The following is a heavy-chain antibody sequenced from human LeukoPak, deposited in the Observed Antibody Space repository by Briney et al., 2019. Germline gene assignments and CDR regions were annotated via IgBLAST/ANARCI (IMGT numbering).Heavy chain of an antibody. Sequence: SSETLSLTCAVYGGSFSGYYWSWIRQPPGMGLEWIGEINHSGSTNYNPSLKSRVTISVDTSKNQFSLKLSSVTAADTAVYYCASRAGGTFDYWGRGTLVTVSS. J-gene: IGHJ4*02. CDR3: ASRAGGTFDY. D-gene: IGHD3-16*01. CDR1: GGSFSGYY. CDR2: INHSGST. V-gene: IGHV4-34*01.